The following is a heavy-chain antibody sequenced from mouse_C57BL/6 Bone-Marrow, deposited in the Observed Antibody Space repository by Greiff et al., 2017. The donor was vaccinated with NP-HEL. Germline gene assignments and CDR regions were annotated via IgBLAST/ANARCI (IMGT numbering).Heavy chain of an antibody. Sequence: EVKLVESVAELVRPGASVKLSCTASGFNIKNTYMHWVKQRPEQGLEWIGRIDPANGNTKYAPKFQGKATITADTSSNTAYLQLSSLTSEDTAIYYCAREPLITTVVATGDYFDYWGQGTTLTVSS. J-gene: IGHJ2*01. D-gene: IGHD1-1*01. V-gene: IGHV14-3*01. CDR1: GFNIKNTY. CDR3: AREPLITTVVATGDYFDY. CDR2: IDPANGNT.